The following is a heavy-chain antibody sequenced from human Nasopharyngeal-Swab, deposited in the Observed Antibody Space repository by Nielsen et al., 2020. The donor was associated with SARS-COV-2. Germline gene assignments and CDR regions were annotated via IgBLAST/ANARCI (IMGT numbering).Heavy chain of an antibody. J-gene: IGHJ6*03. V-gene: IGHV1-18*01. D-gene: IGHD2-8*01. CDR1: GYTFTSYG. CDR3: ARALYSYYYMDV. CDR2: ISAYNGNT. Sequence: ASVKVSCKASGYTFTSYGISWVRQAPGQGLERMGWISAYNGNTNYAQKLQGRVTMTTDTSTSTAYMELRSLRSDDTAVYYCARALYSYYYMDVWGKGTTVTVSS.